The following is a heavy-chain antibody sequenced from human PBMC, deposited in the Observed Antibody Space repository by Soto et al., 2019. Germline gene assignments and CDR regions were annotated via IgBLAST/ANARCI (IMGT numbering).Heavy chain of an antibody. CDR3: AKGQLWLADYGMDV. D-gene: IGHD5-18*01. CDR2: ISYDGSNK. V-gene: IGHV3-30*18. J-gene: IGHJ6*02. CDR1: GFTFSSYG. Sequence: XGSLRLSCAASGFTFSSYGMHWVRQAPGKGLEWVAVISYDGSNKYYADSVKGRFTISRDNSKNTLYLQMNSLRAEDTAVYYCAKGQLWLADYGMDVWGQGTTATVSS.